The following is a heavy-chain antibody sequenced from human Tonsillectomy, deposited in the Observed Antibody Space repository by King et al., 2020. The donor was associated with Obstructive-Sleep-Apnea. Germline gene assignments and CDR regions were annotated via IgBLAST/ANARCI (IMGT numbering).Heavy chain of an antibody. D-gene: IGHD4-17*01. CDR3: ARGLSTVWGFDY. CDR2: ISYDGKNK. Sequence: VQLVESGGGVVQPGRSLRLSCVASGFTFSNYAMHWVRQAPGKGLEWVAVISYDGKNKYYADSVKGRFTISRDNSKNTLYLQMNSLRAEDTSVYYCARGLSTVWGFDYWGQGILVTVSS. CDR1: GFTFSNYA. V-gene: IGHV3-30*04. J-gene: IGHJ4*02.